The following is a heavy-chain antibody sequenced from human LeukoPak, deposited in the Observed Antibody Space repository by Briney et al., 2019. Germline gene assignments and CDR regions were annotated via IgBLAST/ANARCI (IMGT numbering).Heavy chain of an antibody. J-gene: IGHJ3*01. V-gene: IGHV4-30-2*01. CDR2: IYHSGST. CDR3: AKSTYYYDTFVNAFDF. CDR1: GGSIGSGAYY. Sequence: SQTLSLTCTVSGGSIGSGAYYWTWIRQPPGKGLEWIGYIYHSGSTYYNASLRSRVTTSVDTSKNQFSLKLSSVTAADTAVYYCAKSTYYYDTFVNAFDFWGQGTVVTVSS. D-gene: IGHD3-22*01.